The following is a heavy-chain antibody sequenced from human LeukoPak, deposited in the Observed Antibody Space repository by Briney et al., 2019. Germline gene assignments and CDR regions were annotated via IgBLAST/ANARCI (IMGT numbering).Heavy chain of an antibody. CDR2: IKQDGSEK. CDR1: GFIFSSYW. D-gene: IGHD6-19*01. J-gene: IGHJ1*01. CDR3: ALSGWGGDGYFQH. V-gene: IGHV3-7*01. Sequence: GGSLRLSCAASGFIFSSYWMSWVRQAPGRGLEWVANIKQDGSEKYYVDSVKGRFTISRDNAKDSLYLQMNSLRAEDTAVYYCALSGWGGDGYFQHWGQGTLVTVSS.